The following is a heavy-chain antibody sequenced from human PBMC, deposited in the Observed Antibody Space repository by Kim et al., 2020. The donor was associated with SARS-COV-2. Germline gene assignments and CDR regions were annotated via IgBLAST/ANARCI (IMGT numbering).Heavy chain of an antibody. CDR3: VKDPSRSAPFFFDF. V-gene: IGHV3-23*01. D-gene: IGHD2-15*01. CDR1: GFTFSDYA. J-gene: IGHJ4*02. CDR2: VIAGGVST. Sequence: GGSLRLSCAASGFTFSDYAMSWVRQAPGKGLEWVSSVIAGGVSTYYADSVRGRFTISRDNSKNTLYLQMTTLRVEDTALYYCVKDPSRSAPFFFDFWGQGTLVTVSP.